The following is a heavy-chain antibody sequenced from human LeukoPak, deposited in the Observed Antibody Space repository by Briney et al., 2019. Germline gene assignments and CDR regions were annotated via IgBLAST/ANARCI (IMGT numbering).Heavy chain of an antibody. J-gene: IGHJ4*02. CDR2: ISGSGGST. CDR1: GFTVSSSY. CDR3: AKDGRGIAAYDY. Sequence: GGSLRLSCAASGFTVSSSYMSWVRQAPGKGLEWVSAISGSGGSTYYADSVKGRFTISRDKSKNTLYLQMNSLRAEDTAVYYCAKDGRGIAAYDYWGQGTLVTISS. D-gene: IGHD6-13*01. V-gene: IGHV3-23*01.